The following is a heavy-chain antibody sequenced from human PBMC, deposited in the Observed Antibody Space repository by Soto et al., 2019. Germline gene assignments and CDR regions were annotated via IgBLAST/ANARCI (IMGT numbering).Heavy chain of an antibody. CDR3: ARELNGYCSSTSCYYGWFDP. Sequence: PSETLSLTCAVYGGSFSGYYWSWIRQPPGKGLEWIGEINHSGSTNYNPSLKSRVTISVDTSKNQFSLKLSSVTAADTAVYYCARELNGYCSSTSCYYGWFDPWGQGTLVTVSS. CDR1: GGSFSGYY. D-gene: IGHD2-2*01. J-gene: IGHJ5*02. CDR2: INHSGST. V-gene: IGHV4-34*01.